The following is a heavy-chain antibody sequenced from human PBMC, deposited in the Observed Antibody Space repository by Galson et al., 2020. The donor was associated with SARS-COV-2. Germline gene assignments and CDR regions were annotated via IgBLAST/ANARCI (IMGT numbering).Heavy chain of an antibody. Sequence: SQTLSLTCAVSGGSITSSSYYWGWIRQPPGKGLEWIGNFYFSGTTSYNPSLKSRVAISVDTSKNQFSLKLSSVTAADTAVYYCARRDCSGGTCFPDSWGQGTLVTVSS. CDR1: GGSITSSSYY. V-gene: IGHV4-39*01. CDR2: FYFSGTT. J-gene: IGHJ4*02. D-gene: IGHD2-15*01. CDR3: ARRDCSGGTCFPDS.